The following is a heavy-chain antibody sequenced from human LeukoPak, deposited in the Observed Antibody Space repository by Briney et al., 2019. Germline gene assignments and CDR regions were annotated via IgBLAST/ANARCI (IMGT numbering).Heavy chain of an antibody. D-gene: IGHD3-10*01. Sequence: ASVKVSCKASGYTFTSYGISWVRQAPGQGLEWMGWISAYNGNTNYAQKLQGRVTMTTDTSTSTAYMELRSLRSDDTAVYYCAREVASTMVRSNWFDPWAQETLVTVSS. V-gene: IGHV1-18*01. CDR3: AREVASTMVRSNWFDP. CDR1: GYTFTSYG. J-gene: IGHJ5*02. CDR2: ISAYNGNT.